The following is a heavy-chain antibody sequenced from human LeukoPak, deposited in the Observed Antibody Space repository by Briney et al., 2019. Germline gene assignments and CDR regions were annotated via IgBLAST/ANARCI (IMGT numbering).Heavy chain of an antibody. CDR1: GFTFSDAW. D-gene: IGHD6-19*01. Sequence: GGSLRLSCAASGFTFSDAWMTWVRQAPGKGLEWVDRIKSRIDGGTTDFVAPVRGRFTISRDDSKNRLYLQMDSLKTEDTAVYYCAKDLPYTSGWALKYWGQGTLVTVSS. CDR2: IKSRIDGGTT. V-gene: IGHV3-15*01. J-gene: IGHJ4*02. CDR3: AKDLPYTSGWALKY.